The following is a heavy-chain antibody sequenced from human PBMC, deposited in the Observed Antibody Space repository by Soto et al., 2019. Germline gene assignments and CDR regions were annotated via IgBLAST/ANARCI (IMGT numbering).Heavy chain of an antibody. CDR2: IYYSGST. V-gene: IGHV4-59*01. CDR3: ARTDYSSGWYFFFDY. Sequence: TLSLTCTVSGGSISSYYWSWIRRPPGKGLEWIGYIYYSGSTNYNPSLKSRVTISVDTSKNQFSLKLSSVTAADTAVYYCARTDYSSGWYFFFDYWGQGTLVTVSS. D-gene: IGHD6-19*01. J-gene: IGHJ4*02. CDR1: GGSISSYY.